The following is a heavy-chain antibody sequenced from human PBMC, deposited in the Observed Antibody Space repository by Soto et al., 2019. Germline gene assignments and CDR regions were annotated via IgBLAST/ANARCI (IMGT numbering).Heavy chain of an antibody. V-gene: IGHV3-33*01. Sequence: GGSLRLSCAASGNIFTGYGMHWVRQPPGKGLEWVAIIRHDGSNIFYADSVRGRFTISRDNSKNTLYLQMNSLRAEDTAVYYCARDSPRGSDFDYWGQGTLVTVSS. J-gene: IGHJ4*02. CDR3: ARDSPRGSDFDY. D-gene: IGHD3-10*01. CDR1: GNIFTGYG. CDR2: IRHDGSNI.